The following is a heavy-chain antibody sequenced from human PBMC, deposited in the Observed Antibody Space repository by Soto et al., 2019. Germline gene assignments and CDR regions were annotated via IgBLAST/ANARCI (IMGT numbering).Heavy chain of an antibody. J-gene: IGHJ6*02. D-gene: IGHD5-12*01. Sequence: ASVKVSCKASGYTFTGYYLHWVRQAPGQGLEWMGWINPNSGGTNYAQKFQGWVTMTRDTSISTAYMELSRLRSDDTAVYYCARGDIVATMTYYYYYYGMDVWGQGTTVTV. CDR1: GYTFTGYY. CDR3: ARGDIVATMTYYYYYYGMDV. CDR2: INPNSGGT. V-gene: IGHV1-2*04.